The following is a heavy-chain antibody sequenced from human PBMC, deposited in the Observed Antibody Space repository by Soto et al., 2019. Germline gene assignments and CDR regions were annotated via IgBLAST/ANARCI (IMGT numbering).Heavy chain of an antibody. CDR2: IIPILGIA. Sequence: VKVSCKASGGTFSSYTISWVRQAPGQGLEWMGRIIPILGIASYAQKFQGRVTITADKSTSTAYMELSSLRSEDTAVYYCARVPYGDYGLIFDYWGQGTLVTVSS. CDR1: GGTFSSYT. J-gene: IGHJ4*02. CDR3: ARVPYGDYGLIFDY. V-gene: IGHV1-69*02. D-gene: IGHD4-17*01.